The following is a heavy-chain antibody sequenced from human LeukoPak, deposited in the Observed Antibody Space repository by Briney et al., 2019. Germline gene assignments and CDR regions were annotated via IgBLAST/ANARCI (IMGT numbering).Heavy chain of an antibody. CDR3: ARGRTTTLYYFDY. J-gene: IGHJ4*02. CDR1: GFTFSDYY. V-gene: IGHV3-11*01. CDR2: ISVSGDII. D-gene: IGHD2/OR15-2a*01. Sequence: GGSLRLSCAASGFTFSDYYMSWIRQAPGKGLEWLSYISVSGDIIHYTDSVKGRFTISRDNAKSSLYLQMSSLRAEDTAVYYCARGRTTTLYYFDYWGQGTLVTVSS.